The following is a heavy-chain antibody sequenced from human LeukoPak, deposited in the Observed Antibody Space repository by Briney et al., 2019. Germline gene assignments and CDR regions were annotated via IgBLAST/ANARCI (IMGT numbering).Heavy chain of an antibody. J-gene: IGHJ6*03. D-gene: IGHD3-9*01. V-gene: IGHV1-2*02. CDR3: ARDGVLRYFDWLSPHYYYYYYMDV. Sequence: ASVKVSCKASGYTFTGYYMHWVRQAPGQGLEWMGWINPNSGGTNYAQKFQGRVTMTRDTSISTAYMELSSLRSDDTAVYYCARDGVLRYFDWLSPHYYYYYYMDVWGKGTTVTVSS. CDR2: INPNSGGT. CDR1: GYTFTGYY.